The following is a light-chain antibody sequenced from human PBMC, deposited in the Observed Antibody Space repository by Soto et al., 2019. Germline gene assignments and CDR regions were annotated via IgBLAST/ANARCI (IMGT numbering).Light chain of an antibody. Sequence: QSALTQPASVSGSPGQSITIPCTGTSSDVGSYNLVTWYQHHPGKVPKLITYENIKRPSGVSDRFSGSKSGNTASLTISGLQAEDEADYYCCSYAGSDNWAFGGGTKLTVL. CDR3: CSYAGSDNWA. CDR2: ENI. J-gene: IGLJ3*02. CDR1: SSDVGSYNL. V-gene: IGLV2-23*01.